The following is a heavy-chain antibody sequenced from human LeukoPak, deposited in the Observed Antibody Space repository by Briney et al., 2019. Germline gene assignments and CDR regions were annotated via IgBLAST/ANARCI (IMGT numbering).Heavy chain of an antibody. J-gene: IGHJ4*02. V-gene: IGHV3-23*01. CDR1: GFIFSNYA. D-gene: IGHD3-3*01. CDR2: ISGSGGST. CDR3: ARVVYDFWSAYDY. Sequence: PGGSLRLSCAVSGFIFSNYAMNWVRQAPGKGLEWVSAISGSGGSTYYADSVKGWFTISRDNSKNTLYLQMNSLRAEDTALYYCARVVYDFWSAYDYWGQGTLVTVSS.